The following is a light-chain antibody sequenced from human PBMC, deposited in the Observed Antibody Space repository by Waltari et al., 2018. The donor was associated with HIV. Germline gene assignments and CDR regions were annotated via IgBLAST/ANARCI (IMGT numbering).Light chain of an antibody. Sequence: DIQMTQTPSILSASVGDRVTITCRASRDVRNWLAWYQQKPGKAPKLLIYKVSSLESGVPSRFSGSGSGTEFTLTINSPQPDDFATYYCQQFNYYWTFGQGTKVEVK. V-gene: IGKV1-5*03. CDR1: RDVRNW. CDR2: KVS. J-gene: IGKJ1*01. CDR3: QQFNYYWT.